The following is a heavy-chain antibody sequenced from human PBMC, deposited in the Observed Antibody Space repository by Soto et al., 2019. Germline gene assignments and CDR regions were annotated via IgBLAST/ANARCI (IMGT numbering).Heavy chain of an antibody. CDR1: CYTFTSYG. Sequence: GASVKVSCKASCYTFTSYGISLLRHAPGQWLEWMGLISAYNGNTNYAQKLQGRVTMTTDTSTSTAYMELRSLRSDDTAVYYCARAEITIFGVVILDFDYWGQGTLVTVSS. D-gene: IGHD3-3*01. V-gene: IGHV1-18*01. CDR3: ARAEITIFGVVILDFDY. J-gene: IGHJ4*02. CDR2: ISAYNGNT.